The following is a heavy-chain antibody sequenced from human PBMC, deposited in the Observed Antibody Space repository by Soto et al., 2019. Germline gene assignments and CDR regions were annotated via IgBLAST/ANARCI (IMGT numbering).Heavy chain of an antibody. D-gene: IGHD3-16*01. CDR3: ARELGDEYYYYGMDV. CDR1: GGSISSGDYY. Sequence: SETLSLTCTVSGGSISSGDYYWSWIRQPPGKGLEWIGYIYYSGSTYYNPSLKSRVTISVDTSKNQFSLKLSSVTAADTAVYYCARELGDEYYYYGMDVWGQGTTVTVSS. J-gene: IGHJ6*02. V-gene: IGHV4-30-4*01. CDR2: IYYSGST.